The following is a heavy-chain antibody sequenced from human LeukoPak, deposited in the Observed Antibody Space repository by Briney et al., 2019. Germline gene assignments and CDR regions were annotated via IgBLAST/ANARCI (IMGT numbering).Heavy chain of an antibody. J-gene: IGHJ4*02. CDR2: ISSDGNDK. Sequence: GGSLRLSCAASGFTFNNFGMHWVRQAPGKGLEWVAVISSDGNDKYYANAVKGRFTISRDNSMNTLYLQMSSLRVEDTAIYYCAKDLTTLTLGKDYWGQGTLVTASS. CDR3: AKDLTTLTLGKDY. CDR1: GFTFNNFG. D-gene: IGHD4-17*01. V-gene: IGHV3-30*18.